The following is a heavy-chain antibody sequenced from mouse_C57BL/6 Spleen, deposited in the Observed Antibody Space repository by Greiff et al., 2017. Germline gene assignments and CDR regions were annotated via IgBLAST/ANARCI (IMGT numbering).Heavy chain of an antibody. V-gene: IGHV1-4*01. J-gene: IGHJ3*01. D-gene: IGHD2-1*01. CDR2: INPSSGYT. CDR1: GYTFTSYT. Sequence: QVQLQQSGAELARPGASVKMSCKASGYTFTSYTMHWVKQRPGQGLEWIGYINPSSGYTKYNQKFKDKATLTAEKSSSTAYMQLSSLTSEDSAVYYCARDGNYGTPFAYWGQGTLVTVSA. CDR3: ARDGNYGTPFAY.